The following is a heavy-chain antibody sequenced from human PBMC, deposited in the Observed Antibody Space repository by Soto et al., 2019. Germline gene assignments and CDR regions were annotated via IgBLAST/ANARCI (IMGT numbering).Heavy chain of an antibody. CDR1: GGTFSSYA. D-gene: IGHD2-15*01. J-gene: IGHJ4*02. V-gene: IGHV1-69*01. Sequence: QVQLVQSGAEVKKPGSSVKVSCKASGGTFSSYAISWVRQAPGQGLEWMGGIIPIFGTANYAQKFQGRVTMTADESTSTAYMELSSLRSEDTAVYYCARAQGYCSGGSCYGHFDYWGQGTLVTVSS. CDR3: ARAQGYCSGGSCYGHFDY. CDR2: IIPIFGTA.